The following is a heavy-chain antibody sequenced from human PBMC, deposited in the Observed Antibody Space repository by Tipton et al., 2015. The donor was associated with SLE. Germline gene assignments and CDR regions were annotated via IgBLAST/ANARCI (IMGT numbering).Heavy chain of an antibody. CDR3: ARGGDTAMTD. CDR2: INHSGST. CDR1: GGSISSYY. Sequence: TLSLTCTVSGGSISSYYWSWIRQPPGKGLEWIGEINHSGSTNYNPSLKGRVTISVDTSKNQFSLKLSSVTAADTAVYYCARGGDTAMTDWGQGTLVTVSS. J-gene: IGHJ4*02. V-gene: IGHV4-34*01. D-gene: IGHD5-18*01.